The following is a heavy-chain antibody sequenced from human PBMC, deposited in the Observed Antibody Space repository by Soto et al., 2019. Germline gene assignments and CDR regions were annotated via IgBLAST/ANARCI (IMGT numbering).Heavy chain of an antibody. CDR1: GFTFSSYA. Sequence: HPGGSLRLSCAASGFTFSSYAMHWVRQAPGKGLEWVAVISYDGSNKYYADSVKGRFTISRDNSKNTLYLQMNSLRAEDTAVYYCATGLNIWFGELSPFDYWGQGTLVTVSS. V-gene: IGHV3-30-3*01. D-gene: IGHD3-10*01. CDR2: ISYDGSNK. J-gene: IGHJ4*02. CDR3: ATGLNIWFGELSPFDY.